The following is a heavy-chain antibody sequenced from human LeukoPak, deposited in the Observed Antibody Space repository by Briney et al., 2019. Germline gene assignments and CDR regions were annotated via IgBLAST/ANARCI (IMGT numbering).Heavy chain of an antibody. J-gene: IGHJ4*02. CDR2: ISAYNGNT. D-gene: IGHD4-23*01. CDR3: ARLCSGVVTAAPDY. Sequence: ASVKVSCKASGYTFTSYGISWVRQAPGQGLEWMGWISAYNGNTNYAQKLQGRVTMTTDTSTSTAYMELRSLGSDDTAVYDCARLCSGVVTAAPDYWGEGTLVTVSS. CDR1: GYTFTSYG. V-gene: IGHV1-18*01.